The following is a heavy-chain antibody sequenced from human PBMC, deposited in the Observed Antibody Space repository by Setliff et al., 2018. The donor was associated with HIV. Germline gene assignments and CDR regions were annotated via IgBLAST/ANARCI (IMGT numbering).Heavy chain of an antibody. V-gene: IGHV4-31*03. CDR2: IYYTGDT. CDR1: GGSINSGEYY. Sequence: SETLSLTCTVSGGSINSGEYYWSWSRQHPGKGLEWIGYIYYTGDTYYNPPLKSRVTMSIDTSKNQFSLRLSSVTAADTAVYYCARWYTTGRVWFDPWGQGTLVTVSS. J-gene: IGHJ5*02. D-gene: IGHD6-25*01. CDR3: ARWYTTGRVWFDP.